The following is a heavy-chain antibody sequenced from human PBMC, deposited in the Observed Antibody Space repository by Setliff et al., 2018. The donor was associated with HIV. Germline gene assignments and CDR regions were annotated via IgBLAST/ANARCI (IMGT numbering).Heavy chain of an antibody. CDR2: ITPNSGGI. J-gene: IGHJ4*02. CDR3: AGVSSQFSEWRKDYFEY. Sequence: ASVKVSCKASGYTLTDFYIHWVRQAPGQGLEWMGWITPNSGGIEYAGKFQGRVTLTRDTSINTAYMEVTRLTSDDTAVYYCAGVSSQFSEWRKDYFEYWGQGSLVTVSS. V-gene: IGHV1-2*02. CDR1: GYTLTDFY. D-gene: IGHD3-3*01.